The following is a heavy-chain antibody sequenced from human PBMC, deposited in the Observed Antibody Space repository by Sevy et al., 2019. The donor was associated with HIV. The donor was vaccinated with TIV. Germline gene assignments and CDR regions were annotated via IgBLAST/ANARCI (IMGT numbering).Heavy chain of an antibody. CDR3: ASHSSGWYIGGDY. V-gene: IGHV3-11*06. CDR1: GFTFSDYY. CDR2: ISSSSSYT. D-gene: IGHD6-19*01. Sequence: WGSLRLSCAASGFTFSDYYMSWIRQAPGKGLEWVSYISSSSSYTNYADSVKGRFTISRDNAKNSLYLQMNSLRAEDTAVYYCASHSSGWYIGGDYWGQGTLVTVSS. J-gene: IGHJ4*02.